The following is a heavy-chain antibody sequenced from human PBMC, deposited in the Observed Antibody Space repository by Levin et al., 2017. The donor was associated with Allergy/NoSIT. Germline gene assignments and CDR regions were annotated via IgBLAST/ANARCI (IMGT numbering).Heavy chain of an antibody. D-gene: IGHD5-18*01. CDR1: GFSLSTSGVG. CDR2: IYWNDDK. Sequence: SGPTLVKPTQTLTLTCTFSGFSLSTSGVGVGWIRQPPGKALEWLALIYWNDDKRYSPSLKSRLTITKDTSKNQVVLTMTNMDPVDTATYYCAHSGPPRDYVDTAMVHFDYWGQGTLVTVSS. CDR3: AHSGPPRDYVDTAMVHFDY. J-gene: IGHJ4*02. V-gene: IGHV2-5*01.